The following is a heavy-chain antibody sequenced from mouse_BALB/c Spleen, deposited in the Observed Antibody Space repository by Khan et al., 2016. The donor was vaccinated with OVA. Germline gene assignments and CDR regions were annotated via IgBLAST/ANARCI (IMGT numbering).Heavy chain of an antibody. CDR1: GYTFTSYW. J-gene: IGHJ2*01. Sequence: QVQLKESGAELARPGASVKLSCKSSGYTFTSYWMQWVKQRPGKGLEWIGAIYPGDGDTRYTQKFKGKATLTADKSSSTAYMQLSSLASEDSSFYYCGRWRDDYFDYWGQGTTLTVSS. V-gene: IGHV1-87*01. CDR3: GRWRDDYFDY. D-gene: IGHD1-1*02. CDR2: IYPGDGDT.